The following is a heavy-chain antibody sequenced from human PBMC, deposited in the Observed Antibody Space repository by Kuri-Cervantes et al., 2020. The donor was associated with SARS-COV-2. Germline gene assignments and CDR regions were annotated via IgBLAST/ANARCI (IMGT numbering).Heavy chain of an antibody. D-gene: IGHD3-22*01. Sequence: GGSLRLSCAASGFTFSDYYMSWIRQAPGKGLEWVANIKQDGSEKYYVDSVKGRFTISRDNAKNSLYLQMNSLRAEDTAVYYCARATNYYYDSSGYYYKAFDIWGQGTMVTVSS. V-gene: IGHV3-7*03. J-gene: IGHJ3*02. CDR2: IKQDGSEK. CDR1: GFTFSDYY. CDR3: ARATNYYYDSSGYYYKAFDI.